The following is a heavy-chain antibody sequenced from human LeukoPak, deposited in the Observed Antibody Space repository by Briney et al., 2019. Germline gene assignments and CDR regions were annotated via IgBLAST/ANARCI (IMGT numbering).Heavy chain of an antibody. CDR3: ARGRVAATHRWFDP. CDR2: MNPNSGNT. J-gene: IGHJ5*02. V-gene: IGHV1-8*02. CDR1: GYTFTSYD. Sequence: ASVKVSCKASGYTFTSYDINWVRQATGQGLEWMGWMNPNSGNTGYAQKFQGRVTMTRNTSISTAYMELSSLRSEDTAVYYCARGRVAATHRWFDPWGQGTLVTDSS. D-gene: IGHD2-15*01.